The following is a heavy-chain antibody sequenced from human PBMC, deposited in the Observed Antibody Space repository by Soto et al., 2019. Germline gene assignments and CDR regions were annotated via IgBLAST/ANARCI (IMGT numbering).Heavy chain of an antibody. CDR2: IWYDGSEK. CDR3: ARPGTITTRVGWYFDL. J-gene: IGHJ2*01. CDR1: GFNFMSYG. Sequence: QVQLAESGGGVVQPGRSLRLSCAASGFNFMSYGMHWVRQAPGKGLEWVAVIWYDGSEKHYADSVKGRFTISRDYSNNMVYLEMNSVRAEDTAVYHCARPGTITTRVGWYFDLWGRGTLVTVSS. D-gene: IGHD3-22*01. V-gene: IGHV3-33*01.